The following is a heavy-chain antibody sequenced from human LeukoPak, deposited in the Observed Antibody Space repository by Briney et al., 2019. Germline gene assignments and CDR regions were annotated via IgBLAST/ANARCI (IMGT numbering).Heavy chain of an antibody. J-gene: IGHJ4*02. D-gene: IGHD1-26*01. Sequence: GGSLRLSCAASGFTFTTYAMSWVRQAPGKGLEWVSSISGSGGSTYYADSVKGRFTISRDNSKNTLYLQMNSLRVEDTAIYYCAKDFSGSYDYWGQGTLVTVSS. CDR2: ISGSGGST. CDR1: GFTFTTYA. CDR3: AKDFSGSYDY. V-gene: IGHV3-23*01.